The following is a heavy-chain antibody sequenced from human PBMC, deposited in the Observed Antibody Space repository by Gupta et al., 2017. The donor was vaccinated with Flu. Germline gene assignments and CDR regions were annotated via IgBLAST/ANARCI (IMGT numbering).Heavy chain of an antibody. J-gene: IGHJ4*02. Sequence: GNGLEWVGRIKSKSEGETIDYAAPVKGRFTISKYASMGTLYLRMDSLKTEDTAVYYCTTPRYCTSTSCGSIDYWGQGTLVTVSS. D-gene: IGHD2-2*01. CDR3: TTPRYCTSTSCGSIDY. CDR2: IKSKSEGETI. V-gene: IGHV3-15*01.